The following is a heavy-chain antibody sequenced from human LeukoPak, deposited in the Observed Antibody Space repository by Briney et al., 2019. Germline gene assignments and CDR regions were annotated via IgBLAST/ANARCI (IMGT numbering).Heavy chain of an antibody. V-gene: IGHV3-23*01. Sequence: HSGGSLRLSCAASGFTFSSYAMSWVRQAPGKGLEWVSAISSSGGSTYYADSVKGRFTISRDNSKNTVYLQMSSLRAEDTAVYYCVKDLKRDNSSWLRRFDYWGQGTLVTVSS. J-gene: IGHJ4*02. D-gene: IGHD5-18*01. CDR3: VKDLKRDNSSWLRRFDY. CDR2: ISSSGGST. CDR1: GFTFSSYA.